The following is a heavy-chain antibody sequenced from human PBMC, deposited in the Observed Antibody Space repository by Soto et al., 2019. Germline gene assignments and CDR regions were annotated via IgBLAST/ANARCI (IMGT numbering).Heavy chain of an antibody. CDR2: IWYDGSNK. J-gene: IGHJ3*02. V-gene: IGHV3-33*01. D-gene: IGHD3-22*01. CDR1: GFTFSSYG. CDR3: ARDPQVLDHYYDSSGYAVGAFDI. Sequence: AGGSLRLSCAASGFTFSSYGMHWVRQAPGKGLEWVAVIWYDGSNKYYADSVKGRFTISRDNSKNTLYLQMNSLRAEDTAVYYCARDPQVLDHYYDSSGYAVGAFDIWGQGTMVTVSS.